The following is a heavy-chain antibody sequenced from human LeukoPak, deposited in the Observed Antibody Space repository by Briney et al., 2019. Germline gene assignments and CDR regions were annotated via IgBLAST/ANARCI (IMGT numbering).Heavy chain of an antibody. CDR1: GYSISSGYY. Sequence: SETLSLTCSVSGYSISSGYYWGWIRQPPGKGLEWIGEINHSGSTNYNPSLKSRVTISVDTSKNQFSLKLSSVTAADTAVYYCARGGENIVVVPAAIYLDYWGQGTLVTVSS. D-gene: IGHD2-2*01. CDR3: ARGGENIVVVPAAIYLDY. V-gene: IGHV4-38-2*02. J-gene: IGHJ4*02. CDR2: INHSGST.